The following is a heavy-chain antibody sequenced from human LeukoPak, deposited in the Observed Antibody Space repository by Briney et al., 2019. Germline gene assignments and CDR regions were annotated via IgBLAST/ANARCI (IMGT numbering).Heavy chain of an antibody. V-gene: IGHV1-24*01. CDR2: FDPEDGKT. J-gene: IGHJ4*02. CDR3: ASPHVDTAMGEFDY. Sequence: ASVKVSCKVSGYTLTELSMHWVRQAPGEGLEWMGGFDPEDGKTIYAQKFQGRVTMTEDTSTDTAYMELRSLRSEDTAVYYCASPHVDTAMGEFDYWGQGTLVTVSS. CDR1: GYTLTELS. D-gene: IGHD5-18*01.